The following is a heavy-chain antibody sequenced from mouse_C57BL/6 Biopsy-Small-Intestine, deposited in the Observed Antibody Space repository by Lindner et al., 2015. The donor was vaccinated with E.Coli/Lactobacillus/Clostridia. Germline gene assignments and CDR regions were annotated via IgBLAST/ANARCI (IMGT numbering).Heavy chain of an antibody. J-gene: IGHJ2*01. D-gene: IGHD2-2*01. Sequence: VQLQESGPELVKPGASVKMSCKASGYTFTDYNMHWVKQSHGKSLEWIGYINPNNGGTNYNQKFKGKATLTVNKSSSTAYMELRSLTSEDSAVYYCAGYGYDFDYWGQGTTLTVSS. V-gene: IGHV1-22*01. CDR3: AGYGYDFDY. CDR2: INPNNGGT. CDR1: GYTFTDYN.